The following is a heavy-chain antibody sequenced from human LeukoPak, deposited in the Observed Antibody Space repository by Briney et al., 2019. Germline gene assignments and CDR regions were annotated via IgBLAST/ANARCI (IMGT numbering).Heavy chain of an antibody. CDR3: ARNGFRYSSRYFDY. CDR1: GYTFTSYD. V-gene: IGHV1-18*01. CDR2: ISGHNGNT. Sequence: GASVKVSCKASGYTFTSYDISWVRQAPGQGLEWMGGISGHNGNTNYAQQFRGRVTMTTDTSTSTAYMELKSLRFDDTAVYYCARNGFRYSSRYFDYWGQGTLVTVSS. D-gene: IGHD6-13*01. J-gene: IGHJ4*02.